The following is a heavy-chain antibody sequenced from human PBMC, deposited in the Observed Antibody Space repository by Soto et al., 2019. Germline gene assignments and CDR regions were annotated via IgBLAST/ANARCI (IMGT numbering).Heavy chain of an antibody. CDR1: GGTFSSYA. D-gene: IGHD1-26*01. CDR3: ARAYLASKTYGMDV. Sequence: QVQLVQSGAEVKKPGSSVKVSCTASGGTFSSYAISWVRQAPGQGLEWMGGIIPIFGTANYAQKFQGRVTITADESTSTAYMELSSLRSEDTAVYYCARAYLASKTYGMDVWGQGTTVTVSS. CDR2: IIPIFGTA. V-gene: IGHV1-69*01. J-gene: IGHJ6*02.